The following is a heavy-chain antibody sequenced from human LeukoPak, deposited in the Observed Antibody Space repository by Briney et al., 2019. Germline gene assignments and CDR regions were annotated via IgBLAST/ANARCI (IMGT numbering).Heavy chain of an antibody. CDR3: ARSRLATYWFDP. J-gene: IGHJ5*02. V-gene: IGHV3-74*01. D-gene: IGHD5-12*01. CDR1: AFTFSNDW. Sequence: GGSVRLSWAAAAFTFSNDWMHWVRQAAGSGLGWVSHINSEGSSTTHADSVKGRFTISRDNAKNTLYLQMNSLRAEDTAVYYCARSRLATYWFDPWGQGTLVTVSS. CDR2: INSEGSST.